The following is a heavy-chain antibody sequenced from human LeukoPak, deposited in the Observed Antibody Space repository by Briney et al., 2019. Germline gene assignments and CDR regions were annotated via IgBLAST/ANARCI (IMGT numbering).Heavy chain of an antibody. CDR2: INHSGST. CDR3: ARGPCLDVRYYDFWRGHYYYMDV. J-gene: IGHJ6*03. V-gene: IGHV4-34*01. D-gene: IGHD3-3*01. CDR1: GGSFSGCY. Sequence: SETLSLTCAVYGGSFSGCYWSWIRQPPGKGLEWIGEINHSGSTNYNPSLKSRVTISVDTSKNQFSLKLSSVTAADTAVYYCARGPCLDVRYYDFWRGHYYYMDVWGKGTTVTVSS.